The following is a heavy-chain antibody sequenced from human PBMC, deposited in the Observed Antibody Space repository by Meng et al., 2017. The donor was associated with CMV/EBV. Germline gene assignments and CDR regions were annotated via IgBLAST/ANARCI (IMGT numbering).Heavy chain of an antibody. D-gene: IGHD3-3*01. CDR2: IYYSGNT. J-gene: IGHJ5*02. CDR3: ARPLTTFVDWFDP. CDR1: GCSFHSSRYY. V-gene: IGHV4-39*01. Sequence: SETLSSTCTVSGCSFHSSRYYWGWIRQPPGKRLEWIGSIYYSGNTYYNPSLKSRVTISVDTSKNQFTLTLSSVTAADTAVYYCARPLTTFVDWFDPWGQGTLVTVSS.